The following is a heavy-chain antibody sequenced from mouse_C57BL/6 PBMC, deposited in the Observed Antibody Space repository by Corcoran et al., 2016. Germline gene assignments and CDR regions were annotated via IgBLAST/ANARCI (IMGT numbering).Heavy chain of an antibody. CDR2: INTYSGVP. Sequence: QIQLGQSGPELKKPGETVKISCKASGYTFTTYGMSWVKQAPGKGLKWMGWINTYSGVPTYADDFKGRFAFSLETSASTAYLQINNLKNEDTATYFCARKIDYWGQGTTLTVSS. CDR3: ARKIDY. J-gene: IGHJ2*01. V-gene: IGHV9-3*01. CDR1: GYTFTTYG.